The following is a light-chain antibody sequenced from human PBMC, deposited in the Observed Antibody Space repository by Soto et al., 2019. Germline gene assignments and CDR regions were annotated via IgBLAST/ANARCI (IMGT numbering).Light chain of an antibody. CDR1: GSNIGAGYD. J-gene: IGLJ1*01. V-gene: IGLV1-40*01. Sequence: QSVLTQPPSVSGAPGQRVTISCTGSGSNIGAGYDVHWYQQLPGTAPKLLIYGNSNRPSGVPDRFSASKSGTSASLAITGLQAEDEADYYCQSHDSSLSGYVFGTGTK. CDR3: QSHDSSLSGYV. CDR2: GNS.